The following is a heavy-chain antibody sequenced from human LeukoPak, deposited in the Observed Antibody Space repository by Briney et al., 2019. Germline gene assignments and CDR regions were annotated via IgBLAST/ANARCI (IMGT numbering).Heavy chain of an antibody. Sequence: SETLSLTCSVSGVSTSSTTYYWGWIRLPPGKGLEWIGSISYSGTIYYNPSLKSRLIISMDMSKSQFSLKVNSVTAADTAIYYCARLLGSSGWYLTPYFDYWGQGTLVTVSS. V-gene: IGHV4-39*01. D-gene: IGHD6-19*01. J-gene: IGHJ4*02. CDR2: ISYSGTI. CDR1: GVSTSSTTYY. CDR3: ARLLGSSGWYLTPYFDY.